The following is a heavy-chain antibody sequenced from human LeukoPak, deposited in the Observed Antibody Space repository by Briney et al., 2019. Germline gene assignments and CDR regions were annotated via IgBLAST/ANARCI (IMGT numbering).Heavy chain of an antibody. J-gene: IGHJ4*02. CDR2: IYYSGST. CDR3: ARRGGSARSFDY. D-gene: IGHD3-10*01. CDR1: GGSVSSGSYY. V-gene: IGHV4-61*01. Sequence: SDTLSLTCTVSGGSVSSGSYYWSWIRQPPGKGLEWIGYIYYSGSTNYNPSLKSRVTISVDTSKNQFSLKVTSVTAADTAVYYCARRGGSARSFDYWGQGTLVTVSS.